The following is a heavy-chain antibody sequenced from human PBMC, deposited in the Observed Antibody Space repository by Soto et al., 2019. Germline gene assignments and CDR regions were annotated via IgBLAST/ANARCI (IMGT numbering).Heavy chain of an antibody. V-gene: IGHV3-23*01. CDR1: GFTFSSYV. Sequence: QSGGSLRLSCAGSGFTFSSYVMSWVRQPPGKGLEWVSVITGSGGSTDYAGSVEGRFIISRDNSKNTLYMQMDSLRAEDTAVYYCATATGGSGYVFDYWGQGIMVTVSS. J-gene: IGHJ4*02. CDR2: ITGSGGST. D-gene: IGHD3-22*01. CDR3: ATATGGSGYVFDY.